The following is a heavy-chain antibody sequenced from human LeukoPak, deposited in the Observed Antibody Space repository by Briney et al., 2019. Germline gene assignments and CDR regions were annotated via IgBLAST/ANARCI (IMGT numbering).Heavy chain of an antibody. CDR2: ISGSGGST. CDR3: AKDPPGGTMVRGVIINYFDY. J-gene: IGHJ4*02. Sequence: PGGSLRLSCAASGFTFSSYAMSWVRQAPGKGLEWVSAISGSGGSTYYADSVKGRFTISRDNSKNTLYLQMNSLRAEDTAVYYCAKDPPGGTMVRGVIINYFDYWGQGTLVTVSS. CDR1: GFTFSSYA. D-gene: IGHD3-10*01. V-gene: IGHV3-23*01.